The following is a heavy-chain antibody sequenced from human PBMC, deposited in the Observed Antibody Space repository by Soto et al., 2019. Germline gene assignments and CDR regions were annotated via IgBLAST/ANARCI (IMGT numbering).Heavy chain of an antibody. D-gene: IGHD3-22*01. J-gene: IGHJ3*02. Sequence: ASVKVSCKASGYTFTSYGISWVRQAPGQGLEWMGGIIPIFGTANYAQKFQGRVTITADESTSTAYMELSSLRSEDTAVYYCAGDQEPYYDSSGYYSRGAPAFDIWGQGTMVTVS. V-gene: IGHV1-69*13. CDR2: IIPIFGTA. CDR1: GYTFTSYG. CDR3: AGDQEPYYDSSGYYSRGAPAFDI.